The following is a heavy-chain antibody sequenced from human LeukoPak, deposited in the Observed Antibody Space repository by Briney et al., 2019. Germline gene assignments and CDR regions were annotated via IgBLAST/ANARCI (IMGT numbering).Heavy chain of an antibody. CDR2: FDPEDGET. D-gene: IGHD6-6*01. J-gene: IGHJ4*02. Sequence: ASVKVSCKVSGYTLTELSMHWVRQAPGKGLEWMGGFDPEDGETIYAQKFQGRVTTTEDTSTDTAYMELSSLRSEDTAVYYCATVRLAALGYWGQGTLVTVSS. CDR1: GYTLTELS. V-gene: IGHV1-24*01. CDR3: ATVRLAALGY.